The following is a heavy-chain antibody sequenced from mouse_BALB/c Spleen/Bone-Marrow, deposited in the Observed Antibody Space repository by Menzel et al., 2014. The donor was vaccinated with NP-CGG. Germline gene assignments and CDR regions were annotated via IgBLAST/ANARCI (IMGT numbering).Heavy chain of an antibody. CDR3: ASYDGSLFAY. J-gene: IGHJ3*01. V-gene: IGHV14-3*02. D-gene: IGHD2-3*01. CDR1: GFNIKDTH. Sequence: VQLKESGAELVKPGTSVKLSCTASGFNIKDTHLHWVQQRPEQGLEWIGRFDPTNGNPKYDPKFQGKATITVDTSSNTAYLQLSSLTSEDTAVYYCASYDGSLFAYWAQWTLVPVSA. CDR2: FDPTNGNP.